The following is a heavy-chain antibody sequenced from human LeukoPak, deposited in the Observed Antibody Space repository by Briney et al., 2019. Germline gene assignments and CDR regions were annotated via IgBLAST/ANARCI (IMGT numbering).Heavy chain of an antibody. CDR1: GGSISSYY. V-gene: IGHV4-59*01. CDR2: ISYSGST. Sequence: KPSETLSLTCTVSGGSISSYYWSWIRQPPGKGLEWIGYISYSGSTDYNPSLKSRVTISLDTSKNQFSLRLSSVTAADTAVYYCARETRLHSGSYSNDAFYIWGQGTMVTASS. J-gene: IGHJ3*02. CDR3: ARETRLHSGSYSNDAFYI. D-gene: IGHD1-26*01.